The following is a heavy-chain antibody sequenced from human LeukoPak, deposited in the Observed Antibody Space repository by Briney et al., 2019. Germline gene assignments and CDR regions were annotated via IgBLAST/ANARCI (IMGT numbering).Heavy chain of an antibody. CDR3: ARGHDWGFDY. J-gene: IGHJ4*02. CDR2: ISSSHI. D-gene: IGHD2-21*01. Sequence: GGSLRLSCAASGFTFKDYSMNWVRQAPGKGLEFVSYISSSHIYYADSVKGRFTISRDNAKNSLYLEMNSLRAEDTAVYYCARGHDWGFDYWGQGILVTVSS. V-gene: IGHV3-48*01. CDR1: GFTFKDYS.